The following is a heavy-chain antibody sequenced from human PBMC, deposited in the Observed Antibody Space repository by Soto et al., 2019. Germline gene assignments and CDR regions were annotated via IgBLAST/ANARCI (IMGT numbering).Heavy chain of an antibody. J-gene: IGHJ6*02. D-gene: IGHD2-15*01. V-gene: IGHV3-30*18. CDR2: ISNDGRNK. Sequence: PGGSLRLACAASGFSFSSYGMHWVRQAPGKGLEWMAAISNDGRNKYYADSVKGRFTISRDNSKNTLYVQMNSLRAADTAVYYCAKAWGEFSGDNCYYKYGIDVRAQRTTDTGSS. CDR3: AKAWGEFSGDNCYYKYGIDV. CDR1: GFSFSSYG.